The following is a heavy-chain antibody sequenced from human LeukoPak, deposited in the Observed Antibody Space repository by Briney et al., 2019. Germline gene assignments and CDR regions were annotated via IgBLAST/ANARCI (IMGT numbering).Heavy chain of an antibody. J-gene: IGHJ3*02. CDR3: ARAIVGADAFDI. Sequence: ASVKVSCKASGYTFTSYGISWVRQAPGQGFEWMGWISAYNGNTNYAQKPQGRVTMTTDTSTSTAYMELRSLRSDDTAVYYCARAIVGADAFDIWGQGTMVTVSS. CDR2: ISAYNGNT. V-gene: IGHV1-18*01. CDR1: GYTFTSYG. D-gene: IGHD1-26*01.